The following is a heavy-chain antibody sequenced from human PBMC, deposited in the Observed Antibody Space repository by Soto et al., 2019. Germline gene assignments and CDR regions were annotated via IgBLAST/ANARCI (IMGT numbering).Heavy chain of an antibody. CDR2: MSPDSDNT. Sequence: QVQLVQSGAEVKKPGASVKVSCKASGYMFTSYEINWVRQVTGQGLEWMGWMSPDSDNTAYAQKFQGRVTMTRDTSIRTAHMELSSLRSEDTAVYYCAGGYNAYDQRHGMDVWGQGTTVTVSS. V-gene: IGHV1-8*01. CDR1: GYMFTSYE. J-gene: IGHJ6*02. D-gene: IGHD5-12*01. CDR3: AGGYNAYDQRHGMDV.